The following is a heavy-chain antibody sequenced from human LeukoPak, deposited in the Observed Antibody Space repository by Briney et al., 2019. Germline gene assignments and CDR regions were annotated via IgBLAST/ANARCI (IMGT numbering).Heavy chain of an antibody. CDR3: ARTRRDPPDDDSGYRPFDI. CDR1: GFTFRNYW. D-gene: IGHD3-22*01. Sequence: GGSLRLSCAASGFTFRNYWMYWVRQAPGKGLEWVAHIKQDGRDKYYVDSVKGRFTISRDNAKNSLSLQMNSLRAEDTAVYYCARTRRDPPDDDSGYRPFDIWGQGTMVTVAS. V-gene: IGHV3-7*03. CDR2: IKQDGRDK. J-gene: IGHJ3*02.